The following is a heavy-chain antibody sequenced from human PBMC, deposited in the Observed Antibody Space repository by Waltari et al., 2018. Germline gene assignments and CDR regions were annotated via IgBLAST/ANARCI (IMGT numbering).Heavy chain of an antibody. CDR1: GGSISSSSYF. J-gene: IGHJ6*02. CDR3: TKRTALDGMDV. V-gene: IGHV4-39*01. Sequence: QLQLQESGRGLVKPSETRSPTCPVSGGSISSSSYFWGWTRQPPGKGLEWIGSIYYTGTTNYNPSFESRLTISIDTSKNQFSLKLTSVTAADTAVYYCTKRTALDGMDVWGQGATVTVSS. D-gene: IGHD5-18*01. CDR2: IYYTGTT.